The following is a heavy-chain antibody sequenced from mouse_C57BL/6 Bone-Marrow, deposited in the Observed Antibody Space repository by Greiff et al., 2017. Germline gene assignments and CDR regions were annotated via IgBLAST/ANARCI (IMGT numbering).Heavy chain of an antibody. D-gene: IGHD4-1*01. CDR2: INPSTGGT. CDR1: GYSFTGYY. J-gene: IGHJ4*01. V-gene: IGHV1-42*01. CDR3: AREGYLGGYAMDY. Sequence: VQLKQSGPELVKPGASVKISCKASGYSFTGYYMNWVKQSPEKSLEWIGEINPSTGGTTYNQKFKAKATLTVDKSSSTAYMQLKSLTSEDSAVYYCAREGYLGGYAMDYWGQGTSVTVSS.